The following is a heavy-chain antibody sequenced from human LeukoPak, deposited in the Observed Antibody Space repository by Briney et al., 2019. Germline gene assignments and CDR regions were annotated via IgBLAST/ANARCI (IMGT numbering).Heavy chain of an antibody. CDR1: GYTFTSYG. V-gene: IGHV1-18*01. Sequence: ASVKVSCKASGYTFTSYGISWVRQAPGQRLEWMGWISAYNGNTNYAQKLQGRVTMTTDTSTSTAYMELRSLRSDDTAVYYCARAVDIVATRGFWFDPWGQGTLVTVSS. CDR3: ARAVDIVATRGFWFDP. CDR2: ISAYNGNT. J-gene: IGHJ5*02. D-gene: IGHD5-12*01.